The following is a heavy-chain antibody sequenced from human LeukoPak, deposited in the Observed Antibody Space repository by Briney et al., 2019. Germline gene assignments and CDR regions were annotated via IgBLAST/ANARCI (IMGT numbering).Heavy chain of an antibody. CDR1: GFSLSTSGMR. CDR3: ARLNSGTYFDY. V-gene: IGHV2-70*04. CDR2: IDWDDDK. J-gene: IGHJ4*02. Sequence: SGPTLLNPTRTLTLTCTFSGFSLSTSGMRVSWIRQPPGKALEGLARIDWDDDKFYSTSLKTRLTISKDTSNTQVVLTMTNMDPVDTATYYCARLNSGTYFDYWGQGTLVTVSS. D-gene: IGHD1-26*01.